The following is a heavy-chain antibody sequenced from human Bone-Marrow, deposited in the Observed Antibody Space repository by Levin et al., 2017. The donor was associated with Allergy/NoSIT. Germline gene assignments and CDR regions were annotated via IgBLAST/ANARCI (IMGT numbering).Heavy chain of an antibody. CDR2: IYPGDSDT. J-gene: IGHJ4*02. CDR3: ARSQIAAAGTYPFDY. D-gene: IGHD6-13*01. V-gene: IGHV5-51*01. Sequence: PGGSLRLSCKGSGYSFTSYWIGWVRQMPGKGLEWMGIIYPGDSDTRYSPSFQGQVTISADKSISTAYLQWSSLKASDTAMYYCARSQIAAAGTYPFDYWGQGTLVTVSS. CDR1: GYSFTSYW.